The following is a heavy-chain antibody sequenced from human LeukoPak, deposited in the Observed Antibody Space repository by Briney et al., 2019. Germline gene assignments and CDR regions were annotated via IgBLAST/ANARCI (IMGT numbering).Heavy chain of an antibody. J-gene: IGHJ6*03. D-gene: IGHD6-13*01. CDR2: ISFDGSNK. V-gene: IGHV3-30*03. CDR3: ARVRTSSSWYAGYMDV. Sequence: GGSLRLSCAASGFTFSSYGMHWVRQAPGKGLEWVAVISFDGSNKYYADSVKGRFTISRDNAKNSLYLQMNSLRAEDTALYYCARVRTSSSWYAGYMDVWGKGTTVTVSS. CDR1: GFTFSSYG.